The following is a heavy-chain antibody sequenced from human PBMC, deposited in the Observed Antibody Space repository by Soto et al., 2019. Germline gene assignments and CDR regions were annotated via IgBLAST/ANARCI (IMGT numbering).Heavy chain of an antibody. J-gene: IGHJ3*02. D-gene: IGHD3-22*01. CDR3: ARVYYGRDDAFDS. V-gene: IGHV3-53*02. Sequence: EVQLVETGGGLIQPGGSLRLSCAASGFTVSSNYISWVRQAPGKGLEWVSVIYSGGSTYYADSVKGRFTISRDNSNNTLYHQISSLRAEDKAVYYCARVYYGRDDAFDSWGQGTMVTVSS. CDR2: IYSGGST. CDR1: GFTVSSNY.